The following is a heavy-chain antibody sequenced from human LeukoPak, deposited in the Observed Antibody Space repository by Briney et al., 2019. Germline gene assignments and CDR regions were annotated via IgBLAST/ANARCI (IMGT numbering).Heavy chain of an antibody. Sequence: SETLSLTCTVSGGSISRNYWNWIRQPPGKGLEWIGYIYYSGSTNYNPSLKSRVTISVDTSKNQFSLKLSSVTAADTAVYYCARGPGGITMIVAYAFDIWGQGTMVTVSS. J-gene: IGHJ3*02. V-gene: IGHV4-59*01. CDR1: GGSISRNY. CDR3: ARGPGGITMIVAYAFDI. D-gene: IGHD3-22*01. CDR2: IYYSGST.